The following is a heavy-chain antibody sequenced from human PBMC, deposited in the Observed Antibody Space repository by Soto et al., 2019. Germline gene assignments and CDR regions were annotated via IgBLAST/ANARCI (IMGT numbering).Heavy chain of an antibody. CDR2: IDHTGTT. CDR1: GETFSGFY. J-gene: IGHJ4*02. CDR3: ARAAYCSAGSCTLDY. D-gene: IGHD2-15*01. V-gene: IGHV4-34*01. Sequence: QVQLQQWGAGLLKPSETLSLTCAVYGETFSGFYWSWIRQTPGKGLEWLGEIDHTGTTNYDPSLKNRGTISVDTSKNQFSLKLTSVTAADSGVYYCARAAYCSAGSCTLDYWGQGTLVTVSS.